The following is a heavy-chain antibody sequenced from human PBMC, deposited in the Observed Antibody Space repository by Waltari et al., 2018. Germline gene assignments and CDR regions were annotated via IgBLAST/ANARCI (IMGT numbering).Heavy chain of an antibody. CDR2: ISYDGSKK. CDR3: AREVDAFDV. J-gene: IGHJ3*01. Sequence: QVQLVESGGGVVQPGRSLRLSCAASGFTFSSYAMHWVRQAPGKGREGVAVISYDGSKKYYADSVKGRFTISRDNSKNTLYLQMNSLRAEDTAVYYCAREVDAFDVWGQGTMVTVSS. CDR1: GFTFSSYA. V-gene: IGHV3-30*01.